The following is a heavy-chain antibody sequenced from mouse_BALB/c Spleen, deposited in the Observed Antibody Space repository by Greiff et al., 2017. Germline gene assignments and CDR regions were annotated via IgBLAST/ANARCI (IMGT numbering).Heavy chain of an antibody. CDR2: ISSGGSYT. Sequence: DVHLVESGGGLVKPGGSLKLSCAASGFTFSSYGMSWVRQTPDKRLEWVATISSGGSYTYYPDSVKGRFTISRDNAKNTLYLQMSSLKSEDTAMYYCARRALPYYFDYWGQGTTLTVSS. CDR1: GFTFSSYG. V-gene: IGHV5-6*03. CDR3: ARRALPYYFDY. J-gene: IGHJ2*01.